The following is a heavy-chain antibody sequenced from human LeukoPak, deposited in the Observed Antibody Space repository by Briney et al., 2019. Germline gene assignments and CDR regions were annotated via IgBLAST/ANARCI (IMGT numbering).Heavy chain of an antibody. CDR2: IYYSGNT. J-gene: IGHJ6*03. D-gene: IGHD3-3*01. CDR1: GGSISSYY. Sequence: SETLSLTCTVSGGSISSYYWSWIRQPPGKGLEWIGYIYYSGNTNYNPSLKSQVTISVDTSKNQFSLKLSSVTAADTAVYYCARVPIPVITIFGVVTARGYYYMDVWGKGTTVTVSS. CDR3: ARVPIPVITIFGVVTARGYYYMDV. V-gene: IGHV4-59*01.